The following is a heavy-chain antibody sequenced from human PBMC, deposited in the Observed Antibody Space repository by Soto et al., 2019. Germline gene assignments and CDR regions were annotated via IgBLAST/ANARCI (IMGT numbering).Heavy chain of an antibody. CDR2: IYYDGNT. J-gene: IGHJ4*02. CDR3: ARSTIEPRLFMYPLDS. D-gene: IGHD6-6*01. Sequence: SETLSLTCNVSGDSITSSSYYWGWIRQPPGKGLECIGNIYYDGNTYYNPSLKSRVTISLDTSKNQFSLTLISVTAADTAVYYCARSTIEPRLFMYPLDSWGQGTLVTVSS. CDR1: GDSITSSSYY. V-gene: IGHV4-39*01.